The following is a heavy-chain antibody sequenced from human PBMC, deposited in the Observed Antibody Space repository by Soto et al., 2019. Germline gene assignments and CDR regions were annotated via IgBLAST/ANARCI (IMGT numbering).Heavy chain of an antibody. CDR3: ARVLGATSAVAFDI. CDR1: GGTFSSYA. Sequence: SVKVSCKASGGTFSSYAISWVRQAPAQGLAWMGGIIPIFGTANYAQKFQGRVTITADEATSTAYMQLSSLRSEDTAMYYGARVLGATSAVAFDIWGQGTMVTVSS. V-gene: IGHV1-69*13. J-gene: IGHJ3*02. D-gene: IGHD1-26*01. CDR2: IIPIFGTA.